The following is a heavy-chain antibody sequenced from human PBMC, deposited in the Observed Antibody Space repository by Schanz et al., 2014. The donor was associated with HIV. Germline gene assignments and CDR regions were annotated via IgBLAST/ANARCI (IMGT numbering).Heavy chain of an antibody. CDR2: INPSGGST. Sequence: QVQLVQSGAEVQKPGSSVKVSCKASGGTLSSYAISWVRQAPGQGLEWMGIINPSGGSTSYAQKFQGRVTMTSDTSTRTDYMELSSLRTEDTALYYCVKGYYYGRQPDLDYWGQGVLVTVSS. CDR1: GGTLSSYA. V-gene: IGHV1-46*01. J-gene: IGHJ4*02. D-gene: IGHD3-10*01. CDR3: VKGYYYGRQPDLDY.